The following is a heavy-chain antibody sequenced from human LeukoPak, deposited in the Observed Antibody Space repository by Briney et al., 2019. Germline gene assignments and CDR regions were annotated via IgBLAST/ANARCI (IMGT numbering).Heavy chain of an antibody. CDR1: GYTFTGYY. V-gene: IGHV1-2*02. CDR2: INPNSGGT. D-gene: IGHD5-18*01. Sequence: GASVKVSCKASGYTFTGYYMHWVRQAPGQGLEWMGWINPNSGGTNYAQKFQGRVTMTRDTSISTAYMELSRLRSDDTAVYYCARAGSWDTAGGSYFDYWGQGTLVTVSS. J-gene: IGHJ4*02. CDR3: ARAGSWDTAGGSYFDY.